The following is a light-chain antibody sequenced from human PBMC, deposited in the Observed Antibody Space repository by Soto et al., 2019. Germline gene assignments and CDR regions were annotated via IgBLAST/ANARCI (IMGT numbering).Light chain of an antibody. CDR3: QQYCSTPLT. J-gene: IGKJ4*02. CDR1: QSVLYSSNNKNY. Sequence: DIVMTQSPDSLAVSLGERATINCKSSQSVLYSSNNKNYLAWYQQKPGQPPKLLIYWASTRESGVPDRFSRSGSGTDFTLTISSLQAEDVAVYYCQQYCSTPLTFGGGTKVEI. CDR2: WAS. V-gene: IGKV4-1*01.